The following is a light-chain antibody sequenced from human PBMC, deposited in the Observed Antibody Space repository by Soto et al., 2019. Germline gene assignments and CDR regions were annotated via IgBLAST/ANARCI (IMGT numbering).Light chain of an antibody. V-gene: IGKV1-39*01. CDR1: QSISSY. Sequence: DIQMTQSPSSLSASVGDRVTITCRASQSISSYLHWYQQKPGKAPQLLIYAASRLQSGVPSRFRGRGSGTHFALTISSLQPEDFATYYCQRSFSTPLTFGGGTKVEIK. J-gene: IGKJ4*01. CDR3: QRSFSTPLT. CDR2: AAS.